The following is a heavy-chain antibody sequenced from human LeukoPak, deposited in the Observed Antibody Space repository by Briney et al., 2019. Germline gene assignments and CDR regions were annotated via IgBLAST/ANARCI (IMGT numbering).Heavy chain of an antibody. CDR2: IYTSGST. CDR3: ARVYGYCSGGSCYGNWFDP. J-gene: IGHJ5*02. V-gene: IGHV4-4*07. D-gene: IGHD2-15*01. Sequence: SQTLSLTCTVSGGSISSYYWSWIRQPAGKGLEWIGRIYTSGSTNYNPSLKSRVTMSVDTSKNQFSLKLSSVTAADTAVYYCARVYGYCSGGSCYGNWFDPWGQGTLVTVSS. CDR1: GGSISSYY.